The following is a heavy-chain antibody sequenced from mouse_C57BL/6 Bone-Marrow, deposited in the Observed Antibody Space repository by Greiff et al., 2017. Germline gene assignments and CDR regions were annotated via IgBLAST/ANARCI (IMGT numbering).Heavy chain of an antibody. CDR1: GYTFTSYG. D-gene: IGHD1-1*01. CDR3: ARPYYYGSSYDYFDY. CDR2: IYPRSGNT. J-gene: IGHJ2*01. V-gene: IGHV1-81*01. Sequence: VQLQQSGAELARPGASVKLSCKASGYTFTSYGISWVKQRTGQGLEWIGEIYPRSGNTYYNEKFKGKATLTADTSSSTAYMELRSLTSEDSAVYFCARPYYYGSSYDYFDYWGQGTTLTVSS.